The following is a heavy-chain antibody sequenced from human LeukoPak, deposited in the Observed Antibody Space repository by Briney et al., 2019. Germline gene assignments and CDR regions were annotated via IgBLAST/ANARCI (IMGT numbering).Heavy chain of an antibody. CDR2: ISTDGSQT. V-gene: IGHV3-74*01. D-gene: IGHD6-19*01. CDR3: ARGGEWLDPERTPVDY. CDR1: GFTFSNYW. Sequence: PGGSLRLSCEASGFTFSNYWMHWVRQAPGKGLMWVSQISTDGSQTFYADSVKGRITISRDNAKNTLFLQMDSLRPEDTAVYYCARGGEWLDPERTPVDYWGQGTLVTVSS. J-gene: IGHJ4*02.